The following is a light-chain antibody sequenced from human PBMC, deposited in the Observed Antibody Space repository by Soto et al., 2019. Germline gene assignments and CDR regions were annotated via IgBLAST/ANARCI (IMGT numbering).Light chain of an antibody. Sequence: DIQMTQSPSTLSGSVGDRVTITCRASQTISSWLAWYQQKPGKAPKLLIYKASTLKSGVPSRFSGSGSGTKFTITISSLQPDDFATYYCQHYNSYSEAFGQGTKVELK. CDR2: KAS. CDR1: QTISSW. V-gene: IGKV1-5*03. J-gene: IGKJ1*01. CDR3: QHYNSYSEA.